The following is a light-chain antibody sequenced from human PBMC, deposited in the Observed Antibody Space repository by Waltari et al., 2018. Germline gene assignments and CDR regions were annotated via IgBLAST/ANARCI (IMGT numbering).Light chain of an antibody. CDR3: LQHNSFPIT. CDR2: AAS. CDR1: QGIRND. V-gene: IGKV1-17*01. Sequence: DIQMTQSPSSLSASVGDRVTITCRASQGIRNDLAWYQQKPGKAPKRLIYAASSLQSGVPSRFSGRGSGTDFTLTVSSLQPEDAATYYCLQHNSFPITFGGGTNVEIK. J-gene: IGKJ4*01.